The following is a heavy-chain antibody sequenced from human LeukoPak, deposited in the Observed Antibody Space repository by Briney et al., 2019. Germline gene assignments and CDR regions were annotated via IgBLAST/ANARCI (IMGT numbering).Heavy chain of an antibody. J-gene: IGHJ6*03. CDR3: ARAQTGTTYYYYMDV. CDR2: IYCSGST. CDR1: GGSISSSSYY. Sequence: PSETLSLTCTVSGGSISSSSYYWGWIRQPPGKGLEWIGSIYCSGSTYYNPSLKSRVTISVDTSKNQFSLKLSSVTAADTAVYYCARAQTGTTYYYYMDVWGKGTTVTVSS. V-gene: IGHV4-39*01. D-gene: IGHD1-7*01.